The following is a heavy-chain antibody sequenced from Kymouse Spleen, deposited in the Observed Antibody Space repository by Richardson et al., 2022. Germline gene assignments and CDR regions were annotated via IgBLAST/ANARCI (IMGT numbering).Heavy chain of an antibody. J-gene: IGHJ6*02. CDR2: INHSGST. V-gene: IGHV4-34*01. Sequence: QVQLQQWGAGLLKPSETLSLTCAVYGGSFSGYYWSWIRQPPGKGLEWIGEINHSGSTNYNPSLKSRVTISVDTSKNQFSLKLSSVTAADTAVYYCAGTYYDFWSGYYPYYYYGMDVWGQGTTVTVSS. CDR3: AGTYYDFWSGYYPYYYYGMDV. D-gene: IGHD3-3*01. CDR1: GGSFSGYY.